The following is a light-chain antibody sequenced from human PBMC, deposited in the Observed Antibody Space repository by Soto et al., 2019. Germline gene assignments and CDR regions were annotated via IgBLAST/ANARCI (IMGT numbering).Light chain of an antibody. CDR1: SSDVGGYNY. J-gene: IGLJ2*01. V-gene: IGLV2-14*01. CDR3: SSYTSSSTLDVV. CDR2: EVS. Sequence: QSALTQPASVSGSPGQSITISCTGTSSDVGGYNYVSWYQQHPGKAPKLMIYEVSNRPSGVSNRFSGSKSGNTASLTISGLQAEDEADYYGSSYTSSSTLDVVFGGGTKLTVL.